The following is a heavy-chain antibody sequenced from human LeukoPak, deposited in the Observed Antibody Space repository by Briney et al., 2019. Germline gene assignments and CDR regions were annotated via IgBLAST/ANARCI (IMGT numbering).Heavy chain of an antibody. D-gene: IGHD5-18*01. V-gene: IGHV4-59*01. CDR2: IYYSGST. J-gene: IGHJ6*03. Sequence: SETLSLTCTVSGGSISSYYWSWLRQPPGKGLGWIAYIYYSGSTNYNPSLKSRVTISVDTSKNQFSLKLRSVTAADTAVYYCARTTEGGYTYGYFYYYYMDVWGKGTTVTISS. CDR3: ARTTEGGYTYGYFYYYYMDV. CDR1: GGSISSYY.